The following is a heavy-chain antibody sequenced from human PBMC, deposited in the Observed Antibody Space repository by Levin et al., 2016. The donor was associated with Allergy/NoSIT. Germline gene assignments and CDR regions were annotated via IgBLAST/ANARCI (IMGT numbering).Heavy chain of an antibody. CDR2: IYYSGST. Sequence: SETLSLTCTVSGGSISSYYWSWIRQPPGKGLEWIGYIYYSGSTNYNPSLKSRVTISVDTSKNQFSLKLSSVTAADTAVYFCAREGGGVGAGDAFDIWGQGTMVTVSS. J-gene: IGHJ3*02. CDR3: AREGGGVGAGDAFDI. CDR1: GGSISSYY. D-gene: IGHD1-26*01. V-gene: IGHV4-59*01.